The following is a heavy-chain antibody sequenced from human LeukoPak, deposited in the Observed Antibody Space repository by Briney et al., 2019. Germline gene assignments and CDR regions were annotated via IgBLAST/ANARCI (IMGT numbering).Heavy chain of an antibody. CDR2: TSHSGST. J-gene: IGHJ4*02. CDR3: ARVERLGYEDY. V-gene: IGHV4-34*01. CDR1: GGSFSGYY. Sequence: KPSETLSLTCAVYGGSFSGYYWNWIRQPPGKGLEWIGETSHSGSTNYNPSLESRGTISADTSKNQFSLKLTSVTAADSAVYYCARVERLGYEDYWGQGTLVTVSS. D-gene: IGHD2-15*01.